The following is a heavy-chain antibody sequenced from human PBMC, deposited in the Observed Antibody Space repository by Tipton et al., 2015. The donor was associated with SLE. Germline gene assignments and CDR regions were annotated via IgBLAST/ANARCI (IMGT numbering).Heavy chain of an antibody. V-gene: IGHV4-39*07. Sequence: GLVKPSETLSLTCSVSGDSITNVNHFWAWIRPPPGKGLEWIGSIYYSGSTNYHPSLKSRVTMSLDRSENHFSLNVRSVTAADTAVYYCASYIGTYYTGLDFWGQGAPVIVSS. CDR3: ASYIGTYYTGLDF. CDR2: IYYSGST. J-gene: IGHJ4*02. CDR1: GDSITNVNHF. D-gene: IGHD1-26*01.